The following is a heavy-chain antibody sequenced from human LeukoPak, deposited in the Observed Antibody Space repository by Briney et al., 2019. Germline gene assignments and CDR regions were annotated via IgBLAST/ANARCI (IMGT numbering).Heavy chain of an antibody. CDR1: GFTFGDYA. CDR2: IRSKAYGGTT. V-gene: IGHV3-49*03. J-gene: IGHJ4*02. CDR3: TREFQGNGFDY. Sequence: GGSLRLSCTASGFTFGDYAMSWFRQAPGKGLEWVGFIRSKAYGGTTKYAASVKGRFTISRDDSKSIAYLQMNSLKTEDTAVYYCTREFQGNGFDYWGQGTLVTVSS. D-gene: IGHD2-8*01.